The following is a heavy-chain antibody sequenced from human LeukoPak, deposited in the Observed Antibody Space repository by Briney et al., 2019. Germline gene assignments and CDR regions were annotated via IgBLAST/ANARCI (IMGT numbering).Heavy chain of an antibody. V-gene: IGHV3-23*01. CDR1: GFNFANHA. Sequence: GGSLRLSCAASGFNFANHAMSWVRQTPGKGLEWVSAISGGGDITYYADSVTGRFTISRDNTKDTLFLQMHSLRPGDTAVYYCVREDTPATANYWGQGTLVTISS. CDR3: VREDTPATANY. J-gene: IGHJ4*02. D-gene: IGHD2-21*02. CDR2: ISGGGDIT.